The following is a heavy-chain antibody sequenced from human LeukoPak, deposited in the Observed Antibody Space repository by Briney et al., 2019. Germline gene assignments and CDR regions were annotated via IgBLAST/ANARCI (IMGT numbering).Heavy chain of an antibody. J-gene: IGHJ3*02. V-gene: IGHV4-39*01. Sequence: PSETLSLTCIVSGGSISSSGYYWDWIRQPPGKGLEWIGNFYYTGSTYYNPSLKSRITISVDTSKNQFSLKLRSVTAADTAVYYCARHSRSGYGDYESAFDIWGQGTMVTVSS. CDR3: ARHSRSGYGDYESAFDI. CDR1: GGSISSSGYY. CDR2: FYYTGST. D-gene: IGHD5-12*01.